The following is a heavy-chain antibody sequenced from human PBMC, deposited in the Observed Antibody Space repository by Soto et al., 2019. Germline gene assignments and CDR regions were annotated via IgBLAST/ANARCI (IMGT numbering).Heavy chain of an antibody. CDR2: ISAYNGNT. Sequence: ASVKVSCKASGYTFTSYGISWVRQAPGQGLEWMGWISAYNGNTNYAQKLQGRVTMTADTSTSTAYMELRSLRSDDTAVYYCAREAGDSSGYYHTYNWFDPWGQGTLVTVSS. J-gene: IGHJ5*02. CDR1: GYTFTSYG. V-gene: IGHV1-18*01. CDR3: AREAGDSSGYYHTYNWFDP. D-gene: IGHD3-22*01.